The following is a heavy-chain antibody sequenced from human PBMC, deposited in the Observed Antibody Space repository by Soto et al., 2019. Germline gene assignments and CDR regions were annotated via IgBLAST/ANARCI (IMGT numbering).Heavy chain of an antibody. CDR1: GFTFSSYG. V-gene: IGHV3-33*01. Sequence: QVQLVESGGGVVQPGRSLRLSCAASGFTFSSYGMHWVRQAPGKGLEWVAVIWYDGSQKKYADSVKGRLTISRDNSKYTLSLQMSSLRAEDTAVYYCAREYSSSPYFFYYGFDVWGQGTTVTVSS. J-gene: IGHJ6*02. CDR2: IWYDGSQK. CDR3: AREYSSSPYFFYYGFDV. D-gene: IGHD6-6*01.